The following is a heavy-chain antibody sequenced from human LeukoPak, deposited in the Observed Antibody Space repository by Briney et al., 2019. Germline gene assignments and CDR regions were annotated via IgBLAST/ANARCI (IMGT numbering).Heavy chain of an antibody. CDR3: ARGIYQPNDNDAFDI. CDR2: INPNSGGT. D-gene: IGHD1-14*01. Sequence: ASVKVSCKASGYTFTGYYMHWVRQAPGQGLEWMGWINPNSGGTNYAQKFQGRVTITADKSTSTAYMELSSLRSEDTAVYYCARGIYQPNDNDAFDIWGQGTMVTVSS. CDR1: GYTFTGYY. V-gene: IGHV1-2*02. J-gene: IGHJ3*02.